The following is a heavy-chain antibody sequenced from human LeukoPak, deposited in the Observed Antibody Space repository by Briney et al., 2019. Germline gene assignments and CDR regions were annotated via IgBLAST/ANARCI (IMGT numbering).Heavy chain of an antibody. J-gene: IGHJ4*02. D-gene: IGHD3-3*01. V-gene: IGHV4-39*01. Sequence: SETLSLTCTVSGGSISSSSYYWGWIRQPPGRGLEWIGSIYYSGSTYYNPSLKSRVTISVDTSKNQFSLRLSSVTAADPAIYYCHSRFLEWLLDYWGQGTLVTVSS. CDR1: GGSISSSSYY. CDR3: HSRFLEWLLDY. CDR2: IYYSGST.